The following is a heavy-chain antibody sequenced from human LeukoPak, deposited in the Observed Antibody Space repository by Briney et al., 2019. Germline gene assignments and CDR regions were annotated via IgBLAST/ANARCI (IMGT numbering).Heavy chain of an antibody. CDR1: GGTFSSYA. J-gene: IGHJ3*02. CDR3: ARNRAFSGSYFDAFDI. Sequence: GSSVKVSCKASGGTFSSYAISWVRQAPGQGLEWMGWISAYNGNTNYAQKLQGRVTMTTDTSTSTAYMEVRSLRSDDTAVYYCARNRAFSGSYFDAFDIWGQGTVVTVSS. CDR2: ISAYNGNT. V-gene: IGHV1-18*01. D-gene: IGHD1-26*01.